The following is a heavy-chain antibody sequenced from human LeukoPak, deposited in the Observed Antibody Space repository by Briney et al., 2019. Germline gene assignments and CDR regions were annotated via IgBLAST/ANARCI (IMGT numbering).Heavy chain of an antibody. Sequence: PGRSLRLSCAASGFTFSSYGMHWVRQAPGKGLEWVAVIWYDGSNKYYADSVKGRFTISRDNSKNTLYLQMHSLRAEDTAVYYCARVDYGSGSYRFDPWGQGTLVTVSS. D-gene: IGHD3-10*01. CDR2: IWYDGSNK. CDR3: ARVDYGSGSYRFDP. V-gene: IGHV3-33*01. CDR1: GFTFSSYG. J-gene: IGHJ5*02.